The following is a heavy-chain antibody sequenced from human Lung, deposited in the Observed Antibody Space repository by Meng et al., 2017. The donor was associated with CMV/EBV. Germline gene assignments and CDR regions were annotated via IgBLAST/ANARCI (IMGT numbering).Heavy chain of an antibody. CDR3: ARDGDYCTDGTCYFDY. D-gene: IGHD2-8*01. CDR2: MSFDGGNI. CDR1: GFTFSRYA. Sequence: SXKISXAASGFTFSRYAMHWVRQAQGKGLEWVALMSFDGGNIQYTDSLKGRFTISRDNSKNVLYLEMNSLRLEDTAVYYCARDGDYCTDGTCYFDYWGQEXLVTVSS. V-gene: IGHV3-30-3*01. J-gene: IGHJ4*02.